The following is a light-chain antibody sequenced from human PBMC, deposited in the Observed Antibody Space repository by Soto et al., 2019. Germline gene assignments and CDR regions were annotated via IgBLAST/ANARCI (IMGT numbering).Light chain of an antibody. Sequence: QSALTQPPSASGSPGQTVTISCTGTISDVGGYNFVSCYQQHPGTAPKLMIYDVSERPSGVPDRFSGSKSGNSASLTICGLQAEDEADYYCASYAGFNNDVAFGGGTKLTVL. J-gene: IGLJ2*01. CDR3: ASYAGFNNDVA. CDR2: DVS. CDR1: ISDVGGYNF. V-gene: IGLV2-8*01.